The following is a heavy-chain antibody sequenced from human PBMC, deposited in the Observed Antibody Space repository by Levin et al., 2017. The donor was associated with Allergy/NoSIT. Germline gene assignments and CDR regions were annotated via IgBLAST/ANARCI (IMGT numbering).Heavy chain of an antibody. CDR2: ISGSGGST. J-gene: IGHJ4*02. CDR1: GFTFSSYA. D-gene: IGHD5-24*01. CDR3: AKVRGLQVYPYFDY. V-gene: IGHV3-23*01. Sequence: GESLKISCAASGFTFSSYAMSWVRQAPGKGLEWVSAISGSGGSTYYADSVKGRFTISRDNSKNTLYLQMNSLRAEDTAVYYCAKVRGLQVYPYFDYWGQGTLVTVSS.